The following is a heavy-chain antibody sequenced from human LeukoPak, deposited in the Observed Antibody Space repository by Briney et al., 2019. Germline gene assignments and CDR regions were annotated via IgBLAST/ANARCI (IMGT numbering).Heavy chain of an antibody. CDR3: ARDWWEYYDILTGPIRGGYWFDP. Sequence: PSETLSLTCTVSGYSISSGYYWGWIRQPPGKGLEWIGSIYHSGSTYYNPSLKSRVTISVDTSKNQFSLKLSSVTAADTAVYYCARDWWEYYDILTGPIRGGYWFDPWGQGTLVTVSS. CDR2: IYHSGST. V-gene: IGHV4-38-2*02. CDR1: GYSISSGYY. D-gene: IGHD3-9*01. J-gene: IGHJ5*02.